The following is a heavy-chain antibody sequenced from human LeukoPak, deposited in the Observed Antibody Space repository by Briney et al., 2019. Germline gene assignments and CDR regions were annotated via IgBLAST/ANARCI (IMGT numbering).Heavy chain of an antibody. Sequence: GGSLRLSRAASGFTVSQSYMSWVRQAPGKGLEWVSIIYAGGNTYYADSVKGRFTISRDTSNNTAYLEMNSLRVEDTAIYYCARDGAIVAGTAQHWGQGTMVTVSS. CDR2: IYAGGNT. CDR3: ARDGAIVAGTAQH. CDR1: GFTVSQSY. V-gene: IGHV3-53*01. D-gene: IGHD5-12*01. J-gene: IGHJ3*01.